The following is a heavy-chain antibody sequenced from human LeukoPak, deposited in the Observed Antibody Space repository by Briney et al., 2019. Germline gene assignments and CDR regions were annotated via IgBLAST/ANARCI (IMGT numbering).Heavy chain of an antibody. J-gene: IGHJ4*02. D-gene: IGHD4-17*01. CDR1: GGSISSYY. Sequence: PSETLSLTCTVSGGSISSYYWSWIRQPPGKGLEWIGYIYYSGSTNYNPSLKSRVTISVDTSKNQFSLKLSSVTAADTAVYYCARGETTVTTFYHDYWGQGTLVTVSS. V-gene: IGHV4-59*01. CDR2: IYYSGST. CDR3: ARGETTVTTFYHDY.